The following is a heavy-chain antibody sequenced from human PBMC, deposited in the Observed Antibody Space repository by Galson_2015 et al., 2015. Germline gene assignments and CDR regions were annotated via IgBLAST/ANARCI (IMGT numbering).Heavy chain of an antibody. CDR2: ISSGGTK. V-gene: IGHV3-23*01. CDR3: AKDQNVSSKLFGSHFLTDHLFMVV. D-gene: IGHD3-10*01. CDR1: GFTFSDYA. J-gene: IGHJ6*03. Sequence: SLRLSCAASGFTFSDYAMNWVRQAPGKGLEWVSAISSGGTKNYEESVKGRLYISRDNYKSMLYLQKKSMRDEETAVYYCAKDQNVSSKLFGSHFLTDHLFMVVSGKGTAVLVSS.